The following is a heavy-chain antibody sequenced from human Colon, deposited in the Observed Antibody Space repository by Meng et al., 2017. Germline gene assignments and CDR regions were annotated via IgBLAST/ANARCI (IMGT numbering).Heavy chain of an antibody. J-gene: IGHJ4*02. V-gene: IGHV4-4*02. D-gene: IGHD4-23*01. CDR1: GGSITTNSY. CDR2: IDHRGDP. Sequence: QVQLSESGPGLVKPSGTLSLTCAVSGGSITTNSYWSWVRQSPEKGLEWIGQIDHRGDPYYNPSLKSRVTMSVDRSKSQVSLQLTSVTAADTAVYYCARHGGYYQDYWGQGTLVTVSS. CDR3: ARHGGYYQDY.